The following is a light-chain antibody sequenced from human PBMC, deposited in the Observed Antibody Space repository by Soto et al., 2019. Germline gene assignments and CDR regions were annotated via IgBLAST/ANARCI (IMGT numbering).Light chain of an antibody. CDR2: NTD. Sequence: QAVVTQEPSFSVSPGGTVTLTCGVSSGSVSTSYYPSWYQQTPGQAPRTLIYNTDTRSSGVPDRFSGSMLGSKAALTITGAQADDETDYYCVLYMGSGIWVFGGGTQLTVL. V-gene: IGLV8-61*01. CDR1: SGSVSTSYY. J-gene: IGLJ3*02. CDR3: VLYMGSGIWV.